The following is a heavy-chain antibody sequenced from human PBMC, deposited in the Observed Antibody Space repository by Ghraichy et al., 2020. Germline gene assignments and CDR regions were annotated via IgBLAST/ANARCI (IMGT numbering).Heavy chain of an antibody. J-gene: IGHJ6*02. CDR1: GFTFSSYG. Sequence: GGSLRLSCAVSGFTFSSYGMHWVRQAPGKGLEWVAFIRYDGSNRYYASSVEVRFSISRENSKNTLYLQMNSLRAEDTAVYYCAKDRAAGQLFPPAMDVWGQGTTVTVSS. CDR3: AKDRAAGQLFPPAMDV. CDR2: IRYDGSNR. D-gene: IGHD2-21*01. V-gene: IGHV3-30*02.